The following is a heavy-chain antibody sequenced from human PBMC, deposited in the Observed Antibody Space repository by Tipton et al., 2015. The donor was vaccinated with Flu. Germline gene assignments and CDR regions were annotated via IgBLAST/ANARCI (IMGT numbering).Heavy chain of an antibody. J-gene: IGHJ2*01. V-gene: IGHV3-11*01. CDR3: VRLSPGGHWYFDL. CDR1: GFTFSDYY. CDR2: VSSSGSII. Sequence: SLRLSCAASGFTFSDYYMSWVRQAPGKGLEWVSHVSSSGSIINYADSVKGRFTISRDNAKNSLYLQMDSLRAADTATYYCVRLSPGGHWYFDLWGRGTLVTVSS. D-gene: IGHD2-15*01.